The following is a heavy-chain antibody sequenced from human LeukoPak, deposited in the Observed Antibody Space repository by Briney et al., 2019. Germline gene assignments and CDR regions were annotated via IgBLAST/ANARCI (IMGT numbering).Heavy chain of an antibody. J-gene: IGHJ5*02. Sequence: SETLSLTCAVYGGSFSGYYWSWIRQPPGKGLEWIGEINHSGSTNYNPSLKSRVTISVDTSKNQFSLKLSSVTAADTAVYYCARGYYYGSGPKNWFDPWGQGTLVTVSS. CDR3: ARGYYYGSGPKNWFDP. CDR2: INHSGST. CDR1: GGSFSGYY. V-gene: IGHV4-34*01. D-gene: IGHD3-10*01.